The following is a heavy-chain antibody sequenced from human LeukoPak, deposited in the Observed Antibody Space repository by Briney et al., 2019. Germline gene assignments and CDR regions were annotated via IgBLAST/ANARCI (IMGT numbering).Heavy chain of an antibody. J-gene: IGHJ6*03. V-gene: IGHV1-2*02. CDR3: ARTTGGVVVPAAIGYYYYYMDV. Sequence: ASVKVSCKASGYTFTGYYMHWVRQAPGQGLEWMGWINPNSGGTNYAQKFQGRVTMTRDTSISTAYMELSRLRSDDTAGYYCARTTGGVVVPAAIGYYYYYMDVWGKGTTVTVSS. D-gene: IGHD2-2*01. CDR1: GYTFTGYY. CDR2: INPNSGGT.